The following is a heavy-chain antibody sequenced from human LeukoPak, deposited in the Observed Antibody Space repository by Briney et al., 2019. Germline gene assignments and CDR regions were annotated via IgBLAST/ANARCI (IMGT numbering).Heavy chain of an antibody. CDR2: INPNGGRT. D-gene: IGHD3-22*01. CDR1: GYTFTSYY. J-gene: IGHJ3*02. V-gene: IGHV1-46*01. CDR3: ARCNYYDDSGYYCDAFDI. Sequence: GASVKVSCKASGYTFTSYYMHWVRQAPGQGPEWMGIINPNGGRTSYGQKFQGRVTMTRDMSTSTVYMELSSLRSEDTAVYYCARCNYYDDSGYYCDAFDIWGQGTMVTVSS.